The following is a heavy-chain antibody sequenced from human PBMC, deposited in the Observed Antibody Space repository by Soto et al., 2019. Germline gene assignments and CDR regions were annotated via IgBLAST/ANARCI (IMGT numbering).Heavy chain of an antibody. D-gene: IGHD1-26*01. CDR3: AIDGGRHSGGIDY. V-gene: IGHV1-69*01. Sequence: QVQLVQSGAEVKKPGSSVKVSCKASGGTFSSYSINWVRQAPGQGLEWMGEIIPIFGTANYAQKFQGRVTITADESTSTAYIELSSLRSVDTAVYYCAIDGGRHSGGIDYWCQGTLVTVSS. J-gene: IGHJ4*02. CDR1: GGTFSSYS. CDR2: IIPIFGTA.